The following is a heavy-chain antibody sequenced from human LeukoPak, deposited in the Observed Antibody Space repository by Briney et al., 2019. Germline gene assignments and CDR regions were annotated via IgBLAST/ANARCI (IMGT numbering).Heavy chain of an antibody. CDR1: GFTFSSYW. CDR2: IKQDGSEE. J-gene: IGHJ3*02. D-gene: IGHD7-27*01. Sequence: PGGSLRLSCAASGFTFSSYWMSWVRRAPGKGLEWVANIKQDGSEEYYVDSVKGRFTISRDNAKNSLYLQMNSLRAEDTAVYYCARRQFNWGSAFDIWGQGTMVTVSS. V-gene: IGHV3-7*01. CDR3: ARRQFNWGSAFDI.